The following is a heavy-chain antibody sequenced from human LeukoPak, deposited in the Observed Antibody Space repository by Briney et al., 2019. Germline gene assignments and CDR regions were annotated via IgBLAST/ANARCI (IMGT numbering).Heavy chain of an antibody. CDR3: ARLIPDIVVVPAVRGGWFDP. Sequence: SETLSLTCSVSGGSISSYYWSWIRQPAGKGLEWIGRIYTSGSTNYNPSLKSRVTMSVDTSKNQFSLKLSSVAAADTAVYYCARLIPDIVVVPAVRGGWFDPWGQGTLVTVSS. CDR1: GGSISSYY. V-gene: IGHV4-4*07. D-gene: IGHD2-2*01. CDR2: IYTSGST. J-gene: IGHJ5*02.